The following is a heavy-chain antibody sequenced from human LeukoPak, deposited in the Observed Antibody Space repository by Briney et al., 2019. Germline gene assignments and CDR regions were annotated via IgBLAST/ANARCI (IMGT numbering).Heavy chain of an antibody. CDR1: GFTFSSYA. CDR2: ISGSGGST. J-gene: IGHJ5*02. D-gene: IGHD6-13*01. V-gene: IGHV3-23*01. Sequence: GGSLRLSCAASGFTFSSYATSWVRQAPGKGLEWVSAISGSGGSTYYADSVKGRFTISRDNSKNTLYLQMNSLRAEDTAVYYCAKDREQLVRGVWFDPWGQGTLVTVSS. CDR3: AKDREQLVRGVWFDP.